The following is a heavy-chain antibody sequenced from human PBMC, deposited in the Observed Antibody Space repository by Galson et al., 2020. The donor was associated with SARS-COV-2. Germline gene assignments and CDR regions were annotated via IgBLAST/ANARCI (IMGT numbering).Heavy chain of an antibody. V-gene: IGHV3-7*01. CDR2: IHPHGSET. CDR1: GFSFSGSW. Sequence: GESLKISCAASGFSFSGSWMNWLRQTPGKGLEFLASIHPHGSETYYMDSLKGRFTISRDNSKDSTSLQMNSLRAEDTAVYYCARGGIYCFDSWGQGTPVTVSS. J-gene: IGHJ4*02. CDR3: ARGGIYCFDS. D-gene: IGHD3-3*01.